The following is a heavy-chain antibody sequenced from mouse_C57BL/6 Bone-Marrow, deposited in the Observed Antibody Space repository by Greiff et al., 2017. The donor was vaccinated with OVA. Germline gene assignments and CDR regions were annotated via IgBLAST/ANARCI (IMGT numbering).Heavy chain of an antibody. J-gene: IGHJ4*01. V-gene: IGHV5-2*01. CDR2: INSDGGST. CDR3: ARHPSYYYGSSPYAMDY. CDR1: EYEFPSHD. D-gene: IGHD1-1*01. Sequence: EVNLVESGGGLVQPGESLKLSCESNEYEFPSHDMSWVRKTPEKRLELVAAINSDGGSTYYPDTMERRFIISRDNTKKTLYLQMSSLRSEDTALYYCARHPSYYYGSSPYAMDYWGQGTSVTVSS.